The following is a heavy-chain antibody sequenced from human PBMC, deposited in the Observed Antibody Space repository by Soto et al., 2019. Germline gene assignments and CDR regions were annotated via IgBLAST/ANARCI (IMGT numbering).Heavy chain of an antibody. J-gene: IGHJ1*01. CDR2: ICHGGGA. D-gene: IGHD6-13*01. CDR3: AGYSNSWSKYVKH. V-gene: IGHV4-34*01. Sequence: SETLSLTCAVYGGSFIGYCWSWIRQTPGERLEWVGDICHGGGANYNPSLKSRVSFSMDPSKNQFSLKLNSVMAADTAVYYCAGYSNSWSKYVKHWGRGSLVT. CDR1: GGSFIGYC.